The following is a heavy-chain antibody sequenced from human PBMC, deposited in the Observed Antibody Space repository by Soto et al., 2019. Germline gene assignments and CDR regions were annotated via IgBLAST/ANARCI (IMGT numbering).Heavy chain of an antibody. V-gene: IGHV3-30*18. D-gene: IGHD6-25*01. CDR1: GFTFSSFG. CDR2: ISYDGIDK. Sequence: QVQLVESGGGVVQPGTSLRLSCAASGFTFSSFGIHWVRQAPGKGLEWVAVISYDGIDKNYGDSVKGRFTISRENSKNMVYLQINSLRIEDTAVYHSAKDLRESATIRPDYWGQGVLVAVSS. CDR3: AKDLRESATIRPDY. J-gene: IGHJ4*02.